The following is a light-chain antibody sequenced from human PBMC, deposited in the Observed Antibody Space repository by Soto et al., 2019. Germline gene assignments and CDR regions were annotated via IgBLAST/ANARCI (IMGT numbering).Light chain of an antibody. CDR3: LQDYNYPLT. CDR2: AAS. Sequence: AIQKTQSPSSLSASVGDRVTITCRASQGIRDDLGWYQQKPGKAPKLLIYAASSLQSGVPSRFSGSGSGTDFTLTISSLQREDFATYYCLQDYNYPLTFGGGTKVEIK. V-gene: IGKV1-6*01. J-gene: IGKJ4*01. CDR1: QGIRDD.